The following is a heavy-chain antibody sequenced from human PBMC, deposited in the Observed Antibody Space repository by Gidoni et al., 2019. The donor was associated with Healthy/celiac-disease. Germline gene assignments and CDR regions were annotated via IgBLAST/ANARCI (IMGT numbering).Heavy chain of an antibody. J-gene: IGHJ5*02. CDR1: GGSISSSSYY. Sequence: QLQLQESGPGLVKPSETLSLTCTVSGGSISSSSYYWGWIRQPPGKGLEWIGSIYYSGSTYYNPSLKSRVTISVDTSKNQFSLKLSSVTAADTAVYYCARHIFFVVPAAIPKGGPIWFDPWGQGTLVTVSS. V-gene: IGHV4-39*01. CDR3: ARHIFFVVPAAIPKGGPIWFDP. D-gene: IGHD2-2*01. CDR2: IYYSGST.